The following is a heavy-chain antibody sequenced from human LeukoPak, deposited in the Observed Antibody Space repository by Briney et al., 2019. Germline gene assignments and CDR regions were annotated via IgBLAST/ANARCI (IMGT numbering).Heavy chain of an antibody. CDR3: ARLHRYYDSSGYWAGRGAFDI. CDR2: IYPGDSNS. D-gene: IGHD3-22*01. Sequence: GESLKISCKGSGYSFTNDWIGWVRQMPGKGLEWMGIIYPGDSNSRYSSPFQGQVTISVDKSISTAYLQWSSLKASDTAMYYCARLHRYYDSSGYWAGRGAFDIWGQGTMVSVFS. CDR1: GYSFTNDW. V-gene: IGHV5-51*01. J-gene: IGHJ3*02.